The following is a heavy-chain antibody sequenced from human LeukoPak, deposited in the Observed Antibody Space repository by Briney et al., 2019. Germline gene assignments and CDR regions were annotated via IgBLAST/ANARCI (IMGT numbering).Heavy chain of an antibody. CDR3: TRYSGRTDY. D-gene: IGHD5-18*01. V-gene: IGHV3-49*03. J-gene: IGHJ4*01. CDR2: IRSKTFGGTT. Sequence: GGSPRLSRTPSGFTFCTYAVSWFRQAPGHGLEGVAFIRSKTFGGTTEYAASVEGRFTISRDDSKSIAYLQMNSLKTEDTAVYYCTRYSGRTDYWGQEPWSPSPQ. CDR1: GFTFCTYA.